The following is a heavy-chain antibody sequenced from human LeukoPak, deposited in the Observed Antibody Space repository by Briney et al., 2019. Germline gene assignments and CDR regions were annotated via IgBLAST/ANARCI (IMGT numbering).Heavy chain of an antibody. Sequence: PGGSLRLSCAASGFTFSSYAMHWVRQAPGKGLEWVAVISYDGSNKYYADSVKGRFTISRDNSKNTLYLQMNSLRAEDTAVYYCAREPVGAYYYYGMDVWGQGTTVTASS. CDR1: GFTFSSYA. CDR3: AREPVGAYYYYGMDV. CDR2: ISYDGSNK. D-gene: IGHD1-26*01. J-gene: IGHJ6*02. V-gene: IGHV3-30-3*01.